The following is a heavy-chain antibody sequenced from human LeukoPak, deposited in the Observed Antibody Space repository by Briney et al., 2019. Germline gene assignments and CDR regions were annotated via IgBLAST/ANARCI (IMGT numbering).Heavy chain of an antibody. V-gene: IGHV4-59*08. D-gene: IGHD3-16*01. CDR1: GGSISGTYY. J-gene: IGHJ3*01. CDR2: TYYTGTT. Sequence: SETLSLTCTVSGGSISGTYYWSWIRQPPGKGLEWIGYTYYTGTTDSNPSLKSRVTISLDTSKNQFSLNLSSVTAADTAVYYCARRWVYDKRAFDAWGQGTKVSVSS. CDR3: ARRWVYDKRAFDA.